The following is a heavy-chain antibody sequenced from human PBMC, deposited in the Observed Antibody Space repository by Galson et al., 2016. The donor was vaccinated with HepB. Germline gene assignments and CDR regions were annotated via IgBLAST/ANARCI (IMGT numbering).Heavy chain of an antibody. V-gene: IGHV1-2*04. CDR2: VNPKTGGT. Sequence: SVKVSCKASGYTFTDYYIHWVRQAPGQGLEWMGRVNPKTGGTNSAQKFQGWVTMSRDTSIITAYMELSRLRSDDTAVYYCARSSGSYDQPFDYWGQGTLVTGSP. CDR3: ARSSGSYDQPFDY. J-gene: IGHJ4*02. CDR1: GYTFTDYY. D-gene: IGHD3-22*01.